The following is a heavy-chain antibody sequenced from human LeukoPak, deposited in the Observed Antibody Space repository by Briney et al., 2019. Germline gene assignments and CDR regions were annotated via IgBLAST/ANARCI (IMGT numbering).Heavy chain of an antibody. CDR2: IYYSGST. V-gene: IGHV4-39*07. J-gene: IGHJ4*02. D-gene: IGHD3-10*01. Sequence: SETLSLTCTVSGGSISSSSYYWGWIRQAPGKGLGWVGSIYYSGSTYYNPSLKSRVTISVDTSKNQFSLKLSSVTAADTAVYYCARSVGHGSGSYYYDWGQGTLVTVSS. CDR1: GGSISSSSYY. CDR3: ARSVGHGSGSYYYD.